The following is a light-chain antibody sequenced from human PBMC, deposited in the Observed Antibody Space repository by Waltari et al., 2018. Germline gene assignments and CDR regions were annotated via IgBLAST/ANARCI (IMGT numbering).Light chain of an antibody. V-gene: IGLV3-21*03. CDR2: DDN. J-gene: IGLJ2*01. Sequence: SYVLTQPPSVSVAPGKTARITCGGNNIGSKSVHWYQQKPGQAPVLVVYDDNDRPSGVPERLSGSNSGNTATLTITRVEAGDEADYFCQVWDSSGDPVVFGGGTKLTVL. CDR3: QVWDSSGDPVV. CDR1: NIGSKS.